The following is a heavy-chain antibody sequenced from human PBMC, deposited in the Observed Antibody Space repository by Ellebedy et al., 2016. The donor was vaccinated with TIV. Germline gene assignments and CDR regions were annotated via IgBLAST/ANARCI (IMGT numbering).Heavy chain of an antibody. CDR2: INPNSGGT. CDR3: TRDLTNIVSGDY. V-gene: IGHV1-2*02. CDR1: GNTFTSYS. J-gene: IGHJ4*02. D-gene: IGHD5/OR15-5a*01. Sequence: AASVKVSCKASGNTFTSYSISWVRQAPGQGLEWMAWINPNSGGTNYAQKFQGRVTVTRDTSTSTAFLELSRLRSDDTAVYYCTRDLTNIVSGDYWGQGTLVTVSS.